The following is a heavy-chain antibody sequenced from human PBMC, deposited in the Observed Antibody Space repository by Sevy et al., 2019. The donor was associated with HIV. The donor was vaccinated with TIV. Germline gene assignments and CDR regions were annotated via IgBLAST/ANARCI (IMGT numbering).Heavy chain of an antibody. Sequence: ASVKVSCKASGYTFTSYAMHWVRQAPGQRLEWMGWINAGNGNTKYSQKFQGRVTITRDTSASTAYMELSSLRSEDTAVYYCARGSGIVVVPAAIPMDVSGKGTTVTVSS. J-gene: IGHJ6*03. V-gene: IGHV1-3*01. D-gene: IGHD2-2*01. CDR2: INAGNGNT. CDR1: GYTFTSYA. CDR3: ARGSGIVVVPAAIPMDV.